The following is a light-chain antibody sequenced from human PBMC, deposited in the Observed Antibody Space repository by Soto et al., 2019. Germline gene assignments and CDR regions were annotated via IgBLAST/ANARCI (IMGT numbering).Light chain of an antibody. CDR1: QIISSW. Sequence: DIQVTQSSSTLSASVGDRVTITCRASQIISSWLAWYQQKPGKAPKALIYKASSLESGVPSRFSGSESGTEFTLTISSLQPDDFATYYCQQYNTFPWTFGQGTKVEVK. J-gene: IGKJ1*01. CDR2: KAS. V-gene: IGKV1-5*03. CDR3: QQYNTFPWT.